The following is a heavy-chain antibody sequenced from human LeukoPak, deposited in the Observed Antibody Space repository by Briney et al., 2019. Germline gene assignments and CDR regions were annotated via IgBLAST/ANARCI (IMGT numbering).Heavy chain of an antibody. D-gene: IGHD2-2*02. CDR2: ISAYNGNT. CDR3: ARVGYCSSTSCYNVFDY. J-gene: IGHJ4*02. V-gene: IGHV1-18*01. Sequence: ASVKVSCKASGYTFTSYGNSWVRQAPGQGLEWMGWISAYNGNTNYAQKLQGRVTMTTDTSTSTAYMELRSLRSDDTAVYYCARVGYCSSTSCYNVFDYWGQGTLVTVSS. CDR1: GYTFTSYG.